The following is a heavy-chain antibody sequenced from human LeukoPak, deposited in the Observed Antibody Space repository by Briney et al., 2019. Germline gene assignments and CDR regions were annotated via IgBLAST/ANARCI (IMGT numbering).Heavy chain of an antibody. Sequence: NPSETLSLTCTVSSGSISGHYWSWVRQPPGKGLEWIAYIYYSGGTNYNPSLKSRVTISVDTSKNQFSLKLSSVTAADTAVYYCARHAQSPYSGSFDYWGQGTLVTVSS. CDR2: IYYSGGT. D-gene: IGHD1-26*01. CDR3: ARHAQSPYSGSFDY. J-gene: IGHJ4*02. CDR1: SGSISGHY. V-gene: IGHV4-59*08.